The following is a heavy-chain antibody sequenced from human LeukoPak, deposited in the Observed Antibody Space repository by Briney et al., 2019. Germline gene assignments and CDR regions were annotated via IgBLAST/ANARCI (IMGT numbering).Heavy chain of an antibody. CDR1: GYTFTGYY. J-gene: IGHJ3*02. CDR2: INPNSGGT. Sequence: GASVKVSCKASGYTFTGYYMHWVRQAPGQGLEWMGRINPNSGGTNYAQKFQGRVTMTRDTSISTAYMELSRLRSDDTALYHCARAVYYDFWSGSPDDAFDIWGQGTMVTVSS. D-gene: IGHD3-3*01. V-gene: IGHV1-2*06. CDR3: ARAVYYDFWSGSPDDAFDI.